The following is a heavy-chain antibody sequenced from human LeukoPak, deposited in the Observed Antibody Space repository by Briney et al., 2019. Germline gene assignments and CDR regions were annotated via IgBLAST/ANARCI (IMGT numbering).Heavy chain of an antibody. CDR3: ARAGFTFSDYFGSFFDY. D-gene: IGHD3-10*01. CDR2: ISYDGSNK. J-gene: IGHJ4*02. Sequence: QSGGSLRLSCAASGFTFSSYAMHWVRQAPGKGLEWVAVISYDGSNKYYADSVKGRFTISRDNAKNSLYLQMNSLRAEDTAVYYCARAGFTFSDYFGSFFDYWGQGTLVTVSS. CDR1: GFTFSSYA. V-gene: IGHV3-30*04.